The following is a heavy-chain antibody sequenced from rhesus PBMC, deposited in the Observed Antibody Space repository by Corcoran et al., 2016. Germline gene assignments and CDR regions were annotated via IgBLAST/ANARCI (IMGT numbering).Heavy chain of an antibody. CDR3: ARERSGANYFDY. CDR2: IGGRTGNT. V-gene: IGHV4-127*01. J-gene: IGHJ4*01. Sequence: QVQLQESGPGLVKPSETLSLTCAVSDDSISSSYGWSWIRQPPGKGLEWIGYIGGRTGNTNYNPFLKSRVTISKDTSKNQFSLKLTSVTAADTAVYYCARERSGANYFDYWGQGLLVTVSS. CDR1: DDSISSSYG. D-gene: IGHD6-13*01.